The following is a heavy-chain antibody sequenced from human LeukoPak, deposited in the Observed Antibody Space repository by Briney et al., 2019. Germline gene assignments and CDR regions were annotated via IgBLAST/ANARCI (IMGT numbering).Heavy chain of an antibody. D-gene: IGHD5-12*01. V-gene: IGHV3-49*04. CDR1: GFTFGDYA. CDR2: IRSKAYGGTT. J-gene: IGHJ4*02. Sequence: GGSLRLSCTASGFTFGDYAMSWVRQAPGKGLEWVGFIRSKAYGGTTEYAASVKGRFTISRDDSKSIAYLQMNSLKTEDTAVYYCTRDSRGSGYDGLGLWGQGTLVTVSS. CDR3: TRDSRGSGYDGLGL.